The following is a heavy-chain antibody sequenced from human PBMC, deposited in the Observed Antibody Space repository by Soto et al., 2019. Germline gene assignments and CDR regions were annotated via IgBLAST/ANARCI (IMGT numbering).Heavy chain of an antibody. Sequence: EVQLLESGGGLVQPGGSLRLSCAASGFTFNNYALTWVRQAPGKGLEWVSSISGNGYTTYYADSVKGRFTISRDNSKNTLYLQMNSLRAEDTAVYFCAKEQLVLNNWGQGTLVTVSS. CDR2: ISGNGYTT. CDR1: GFTFNNYA. J-gene: IGHJ4*02. D-gene: IGHD6-6*01. V-gene: IGHV3-23*01. CDR3: AKEQLVLNN.